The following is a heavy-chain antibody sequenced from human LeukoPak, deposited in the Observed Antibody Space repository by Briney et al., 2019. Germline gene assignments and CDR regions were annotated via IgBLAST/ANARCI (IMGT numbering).Heavy chain of an antibody. V-gene: IGHV3-7*01. CDR2: IKQDGTEK. J-gene: IGHJ4*02. Sequence: GGSLRLSCAASGFSFSSYWMSWVRQAPGKGLEWVADIKQDGTEKYYVDSVKGRFSISRDNAKKSLYLQMNSLRAEDTAVYYCARAYQLLFVDTHFDYWGQGTLVTVSS. D-gene: IGHD2-2*01. CDR3: ARAYQLLFVDTHFDY. CDR1: GFSFSSYW.